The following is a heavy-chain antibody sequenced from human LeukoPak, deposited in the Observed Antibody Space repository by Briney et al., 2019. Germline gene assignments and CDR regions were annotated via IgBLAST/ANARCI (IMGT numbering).Heavy chain of an antibody. CDR3: ARVNDSSGYYYEGGTFDY. V-gene: IGHV4-34*01. CDR1: GGSISSYY. Sequence: SETLSLTCTVSGGSISSYYWSWIRQPPGKGLEWIGEINHSGSTNYNPSLKSRVTISVDTSKNQFSLKLSSVTAADTAVYYCARVNDSSGYYYEGGTFDYWGQGTLVTVSS. D-gene: IGHD3-22*01. CDR2: INHSGST. J-gene: IGHJ4*02.